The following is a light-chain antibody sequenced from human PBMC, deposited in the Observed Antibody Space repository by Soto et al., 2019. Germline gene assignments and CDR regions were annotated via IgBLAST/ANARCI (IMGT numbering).Light chain of an antibody. Sequence: DIQMTQSPSTLSASVGDRVTITCRASQSISSWLAWYRQKPGKAPKLLIYKASTLESGAPSRFSGSESGTEFTLTISSLQPDDFATYYCQQYNSYSSWTFGQGTKVDIK. CDR3: QQYNSYSSWT. V-gene: IGKV1-5*03. CDR2: KAS. J-gene: IGKJ1*01. CDR1: QSISSW.